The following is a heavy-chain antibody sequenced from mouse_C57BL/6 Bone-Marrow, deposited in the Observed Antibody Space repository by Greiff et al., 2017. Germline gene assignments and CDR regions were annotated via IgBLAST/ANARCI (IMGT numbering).Heavy chain of an antibody. CDR2: IAIYSDAT. D-gene: IGHD2-2*01. CDR3: ARDYGYDDDMDY. Sequence: LQQSGAELVRPGSSVKLSCKASYFAFMACAMHWVKQRPGHGLEWIGSIAIYSDATEYSENFKGKATLTADTSSSTAYMELSSLTSEDSAVYFCARDYGYDDDMDYWGQGTTVTVSS. V-gene: IGHV1-49*01. CDR1: YFAFMACA. J-gene: IGHJ4*01.